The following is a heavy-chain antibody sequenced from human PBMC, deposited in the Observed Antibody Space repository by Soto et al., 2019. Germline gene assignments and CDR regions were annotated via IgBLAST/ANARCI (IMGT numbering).Heavy chain of an antibody. Sequence: PGESLKISCAASGFTFSSYSMNWVRQAPGKGLEWVSSISSSSSYIYYADSVKGRFTISRDNAKNSLYLKMNSLRAEDTAVYYCARDLYNWNVWLGWDYHRDRLAVRGQGTTVTGSS. CDR2: ISSSSSYI. D-gene: IGHD1-1*01. CDR3: ARDLYNWNVWLGWDYHRDRLAV. CDR1: GFTFSSYS. V-gene: IGHV3-21*01. J-gene: IGHJ6*02.